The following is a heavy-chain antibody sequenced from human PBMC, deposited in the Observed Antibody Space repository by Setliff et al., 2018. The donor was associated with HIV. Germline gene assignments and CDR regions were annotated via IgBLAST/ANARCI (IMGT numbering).Heavy chain of an antibody. V-gene: IGHV3-30*04. Sequence: LRLSCAASGFTFSSYAIHCVRQAPGRGLEWVAVISFDGKSKYYADSVRGRFTISRDDSKNTLYLQMNSLRAEDTAMYYCARDKAVNSWNDYYYYMDVWGKGTTVTVSS. CDR2: ISFDGKSK. J-gene: IGHJ6*03. CDR3: ARDKAVNSWNDYYYYMDV. CDR1: GFTFSSYA. D-gene: IGHD1-1*01.